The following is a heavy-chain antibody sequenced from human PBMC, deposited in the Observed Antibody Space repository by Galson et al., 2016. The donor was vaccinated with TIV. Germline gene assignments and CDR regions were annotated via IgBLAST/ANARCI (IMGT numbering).Heavy chain of an antibody. CDR2: ISAYTGNP. V-gene: IGHV1-18*01. J-gene: IGHJ6*03. Sequence: SVKVSCKASGYTFTFYGITWVRQSPGHGLEWLGWISAYTGNPSYAQRFQGRVTMTADTSTGTAYLDLRSLRFDDTAVYFCARGSNPTYYSMYMDLWGKGTTVTVSS. D-gene: IGHD2-21*01. CDR1: GYTFTFYG. CDR3: ARGSNPTYYSMYMDL.